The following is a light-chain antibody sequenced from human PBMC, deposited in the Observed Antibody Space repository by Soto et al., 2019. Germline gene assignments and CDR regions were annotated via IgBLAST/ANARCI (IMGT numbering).Light chain of an antibody. Sequence: QSVFTQPPSVSAAPGQKVTISCSGSSSNIGNNYVSWYQQLPGTAPKLLTYDNNKRPSGIPDRFSDSRSGTSATLDITGLQTGDEADYYCGTWDDSLRAGVFGGGTKVTVL. V-gene: IGLV1-51*01. CDR2: DNN. CDR1: SSNIGNNY. J-gene: IGLJ3*02. CDR3: GTWDDSLRAGV.